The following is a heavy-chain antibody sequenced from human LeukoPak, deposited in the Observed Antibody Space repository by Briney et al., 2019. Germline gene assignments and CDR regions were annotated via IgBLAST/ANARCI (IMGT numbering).Heavy chain of an antibody. J-gene: IGHJ4*02. CDR2: ISSSSSTI. CDR3: AKGSYYDSSGSFYFDY. V-gene: IGHV3-48*01. CDR1: GFTFSSYS. Sequence: AWGSLRLSCAASGFTFSSYSMNWVRQAPGKGLEWVSYISSSSSTIYYADSVKGRFTISGDNAKNTLYVQVNSLGTEDTAAYYCAKGSYYDSSGSFYFDYWGQGTLVTVSS. D-gene: IGHD3-22*01.